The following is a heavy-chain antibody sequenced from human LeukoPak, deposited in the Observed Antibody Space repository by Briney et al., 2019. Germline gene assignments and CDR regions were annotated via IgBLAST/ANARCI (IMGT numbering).Heavy chain of an antibody. J-gene: IGHJ3*02. CDR2: ISYDGSNK. CDR3: AREIFNGFDI. V-gene: IGHV3-30-3*01. CDR1: GFTFRSYA. Sequence: PRGSPRLSCAGSGFTFRSYAMHWVCQAPGKGLEWVAVISYDGSNKDYADSVKGRFTISRDNSKNTLFLQMNSLRAEDTAVYYCAREIFNGFDIWGQGTMVTVSS.